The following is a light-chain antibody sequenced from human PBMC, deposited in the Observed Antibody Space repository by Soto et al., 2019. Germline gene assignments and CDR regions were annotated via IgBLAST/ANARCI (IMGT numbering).Light chain of an antibody. Sequence: DIQLTQSPSSLSAYVGDRITSTCRASQSISTYLTCYQQQPGEAPTLLVYDSSTLQSGVPSRFSGSGSGTDFTLTISSLQPEDAATYYCQKYNSAPFTFGPGTKVDIK. J-gene: IGKJ3*01. CDR1: QSISTY. CDR3: QKYNSAPFT. V-gene: IGKV1-27*01. CDR2: DSS.